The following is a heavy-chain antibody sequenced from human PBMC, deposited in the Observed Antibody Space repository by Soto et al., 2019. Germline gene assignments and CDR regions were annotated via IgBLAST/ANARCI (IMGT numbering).Heavy chain of an antibody. CDR2: INPIDSDT. V-gene: IGHV5-51*01. D-gene: IGHD5-12*01. Sequence: EVQLVQSGAEVKTPGESLKISCKASGYIFTTYWIAWVRQMPGQGLEWIGIINPIDSDTRYSPSFQGQVTISADKSISTTYLQWSSLKASDTAIYYCAIQWNFDYWGQGTLVTVSS. J-gene: IGHJ4*02. CDR1: GYIFTTYW. CDR3: AIQWNFDY.